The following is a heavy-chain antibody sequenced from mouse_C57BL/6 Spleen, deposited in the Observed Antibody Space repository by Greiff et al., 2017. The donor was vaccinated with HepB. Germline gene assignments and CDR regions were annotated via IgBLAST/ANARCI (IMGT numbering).Heavy chain of an antibody. J-gene: IGHJ2*01. CDR1: GYTFTSYW. CDR2: INPSSGYT. D-gene: IGHD1-1*01. V-gene: IGHV1-7*01. CDR3: ARRGLYGRSGGYDRDE. Sequence: QVQLQQSGAELAKPGASVKLSCKASGYTFTSYWMHWVNQRPGQGLEWIGYINPSSGYTKYNQKFKDKATLTADKSSSTAYMQLSSLTNEDYADDDCARRGLYGRSGGYDRDEWGKGTTLTVSS.